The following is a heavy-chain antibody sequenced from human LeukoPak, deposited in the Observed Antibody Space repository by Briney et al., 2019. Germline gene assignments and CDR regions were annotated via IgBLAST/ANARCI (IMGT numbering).Heavy chain of an antibody. D-gene: IGHD2-2*01. CDR1: GYTFTDYY. J-gene: IGHJ4*02. CDR2: INANRGGA. CDR3: ARRYGSSTSCYYFDY. V-gene: IGHV1-2*02. Sequence: ASLKVSCKASGYTFTDYYMHWVRQAPGQGLEWMGWINANRGGANYAQRFQGRVNMTRDTCITTAYMELSRLKSGDTAVYYCARRYGSSTSCYYFDYWGQGTLVTVSS.